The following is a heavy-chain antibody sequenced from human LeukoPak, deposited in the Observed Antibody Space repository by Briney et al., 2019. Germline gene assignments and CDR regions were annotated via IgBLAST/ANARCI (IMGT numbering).Heavy chain of an antibody. V-gene: IGHV4-39*07. Sequence: SETLSLTCTVSGGSISSSSYYWGWIRQPPGKGLEWIGNIYYSGSTYYNPSLKSRATISLDTSKNQFSLKLSSVTAADTAVYYCAREKYYDSSGYYNYFDYWGQGTLVTVSS. J-gene: IGHJ4*02. D-gene: IGHD3-22*01. CDR1: GGSISSSSYY. CDR3: AREKYYDSSGYYNYFDY. CDR2: IYYSGST.